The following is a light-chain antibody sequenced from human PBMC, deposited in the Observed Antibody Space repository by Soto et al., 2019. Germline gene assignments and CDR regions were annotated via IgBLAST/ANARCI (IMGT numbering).Light chain of an antibody. CDR2: YND. CDR3: ATWDDNLNVCV. Sequence: QSVLTQPPSVSGAPGQRVTISCTGSSSNLGSGFDVQWYQQLPGTAPKLLIYYNDNRPSGVPDRFSGSKSGTSASLAITGLQADDEADYYCATWDDNLNVCVFGGGTKLTVL. V-gene: IGLV1-40*01. CDR1: SSNLGSGFD. J-gene: IGLJ3*02.